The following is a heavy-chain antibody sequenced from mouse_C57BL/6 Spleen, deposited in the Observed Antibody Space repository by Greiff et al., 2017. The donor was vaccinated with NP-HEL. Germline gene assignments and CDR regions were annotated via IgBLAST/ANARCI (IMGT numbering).Heavy chain of an antibody. CDR2: ILPGSGST. CDR3: ARYFHYYGSSYGYFDV. Sequence: VQLQQSGAELMKPGASVKLSCKATGYTFTGYWIEWVKQRPGHGLEWIGEILPGSGSTNYNEKFKGKATFTADTSSNTAYMQLSSLTTEDSAIYYCARYFHYYGSSYGYFDVWGTGTTVTVSS. D-gene: IGHD1-1*01. CDR1: GYTFTGYW. V-gene: IGHV1-9*01. J-gene: IGHJ1*03.